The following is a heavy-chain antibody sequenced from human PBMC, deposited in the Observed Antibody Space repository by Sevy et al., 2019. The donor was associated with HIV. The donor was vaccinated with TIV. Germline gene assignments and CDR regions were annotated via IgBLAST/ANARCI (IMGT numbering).Heavy chain of an antibody. Sequence: GGSLRLSCAASGFTFSSYAMSWVRQAPGKGLEWVSSISESGGTTYYADSVKGRFTISRDNAKNSLYLQMNSLRVEDTAVYYCASPGTKGFDPWGQGTLVTVSS. CDR3: ASPGTKGFDP. D-gene: IGHD2-8*01. CDR2: ISESGGTT. J-gene: IGHJ5*02. CDR1: GFTFSSYA. V-gene: IGHV3-23*01.